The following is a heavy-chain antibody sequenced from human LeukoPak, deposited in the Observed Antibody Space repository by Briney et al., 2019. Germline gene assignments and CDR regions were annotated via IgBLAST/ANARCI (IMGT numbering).Heavy chain of an antibody. V-gene: IGHV3-48*01. CDR2: IRSSGDIM. J-gene: IGHJ4*02. Sequence: GGSLRLSCAASGFTFSTYNMNWVRQAPGKGLEWISFIRSSGDIMYYADSVKGRFTISRDNAKTSVYLQMNSLRAGDTAVYCCVREGGWDSGSYSAYWGQGTLVTVSS. D-gene: IGHD3-10*01. CDR3: VREGGWDSGSYSAY. CDR1: GFTFSTYN.